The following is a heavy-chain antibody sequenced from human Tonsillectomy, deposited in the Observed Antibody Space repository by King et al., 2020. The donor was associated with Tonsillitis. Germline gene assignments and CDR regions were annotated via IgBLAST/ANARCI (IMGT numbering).Heavy chain of an antibody. V-gene: IGHV3-23*04. CDR1: GFTFDTYA. Sequence: VQLVESGGGLGQPGGSVRLSCAASGFTFDTYAMTWVRQAPGKGLDWGSSISASGVTTYYAGSVKGRFTLSRDNSKNTFFLQMNSLRADDTAIYYCAKDCGQWLGGGAFDIWGQGTLVTVSS. J-gene: IGHJ3*02. CDR2: ISASGVTT. CDR3: AKDCGQWLGGGAFDI. D-gene: IGHD6-19*01.